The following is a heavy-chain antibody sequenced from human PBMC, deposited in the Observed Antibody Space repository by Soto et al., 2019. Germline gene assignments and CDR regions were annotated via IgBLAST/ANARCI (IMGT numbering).Heavy chain of an antibody. CDR3: ARDLYYYGSGSYQPFPYYYYGMDV. CDR2: INPNSGGT. Sequence: GASVKVSCKASGYTFTGYYMHWVRQAPGQGLEWMGWINPNSGGTNYAQKFQGRVTMTRDTSISTAYMELSRLRSDDTAVYYCARDLYYYGSGSYQPFPYYYYGMDVWGQGTTVTVSS. D-gene: IGHD3-10*01. CDR1: GYTFTGYY. V-gene: IGHV1-2*02. J-gene: IGHJ6*02.